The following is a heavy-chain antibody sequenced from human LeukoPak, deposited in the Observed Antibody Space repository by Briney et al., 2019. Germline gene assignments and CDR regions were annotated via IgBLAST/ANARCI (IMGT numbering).Heavy chain of an antibody. CDR2: IRSKASTYAT. V-gene: IGHV3-73*01. D-gene: IGHD3-22*01. CDR3: TRHNYYEDGFDY. Sequence: GGSLRVSCAASGFTFSGSAMLWVRQASGKGLEWVGRIRSKASTYATAYAAPVKGRFIISRDDSKNTAYLQMNSLKTEDTAVYYCTRHNYYEDGFDYWGQGTLVTVSS. CDR1: GFTFSGSA. J-gene: IGHJ4*02.